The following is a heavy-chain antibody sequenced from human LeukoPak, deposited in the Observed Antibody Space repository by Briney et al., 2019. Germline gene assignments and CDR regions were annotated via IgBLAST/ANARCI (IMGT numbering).Heavy chain of an antibody. CDR1: GGSFDHYY. Sequence: SETLSLTCAVYGGSFDHYYWSWIRQPPGRGLEWIGEIDHRGGTTYNPSLKSRVTMSVDTSKNQFSLRLRAVTAADTAVYYCAMPGFCSVTTCSNWFESWGQGTLVTVSS. D-gene: IGHD2-15*01. CDR2: IDHRGGT. J-gene: IGHJ5*01. V-gene: IGHV4-34*01. CDR3: AMPGFCSVTTCSNWFES.